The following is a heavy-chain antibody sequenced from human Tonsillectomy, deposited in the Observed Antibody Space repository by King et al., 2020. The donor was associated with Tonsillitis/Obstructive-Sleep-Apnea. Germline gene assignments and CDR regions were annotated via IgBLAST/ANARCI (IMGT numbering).Heavy chain of an antibody. CDR2: IYYSGST. CDR3: ARAPPLPDYDILTGYYLDAFDI. V-gene: IGHV4-59*01. CDR1: GGSISSYY. Sequence: VQLQESGPGLVKPSETLSLTCTVSGGSISSYYWSWIRQPPGKGLEWIGYIYYSGSTNYNPSLTSRVTISVNTSKNQFSLKLSSVTAADTAGHYCARAPPLPDYDILTGYYLDAFDIWGQGTMVTVSS. J-gene: IGHJ3*02. D-gene: IGHD3-9*01.